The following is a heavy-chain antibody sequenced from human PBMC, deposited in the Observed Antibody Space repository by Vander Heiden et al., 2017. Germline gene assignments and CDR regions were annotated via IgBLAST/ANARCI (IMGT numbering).Heavy chain of an antibody. V-gene: IGHV3-30-3*01. D-gene: IGHD6-6*01. CDR1: GFTFSSYA. CDR2: ISYDGSNK. J-gene: IGHJ4*02. CDR3: ARLAGGSSSTGVDY. Sequence: QVQLVESGGGVVQPGRSLRLSCPASGFTFSSYAMHWVRQAPGKGLEWVAVISYDGSNKYYADSVKGRFTISRDNSKNTLYLQMNSLRAEDTAVYYCARLAGGSSSTGVDYWGQGTLVTVSS.